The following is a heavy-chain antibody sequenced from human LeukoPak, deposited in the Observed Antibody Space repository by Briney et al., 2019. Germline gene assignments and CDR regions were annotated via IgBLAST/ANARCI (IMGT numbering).Heavy chain of an antibody. J-gene: IGHJ5*02. Sequence: PGGSLRLSCAASGFSVSDYWMTWVRQAPGKGLEWVANIKQDGSKKTYVDSVKGRFTISRDNAKNSLYLQMNSLRVEDTAMYYCVRDGGTDWYDPWGQGTLVTVFS. D-gene: IGHD3-16*01. CDR1: GFSVSDYW. V-gene: IGHV3-7*01. CDR3: VRDGGTDWYDP. CDR2: IKQDGSKK.